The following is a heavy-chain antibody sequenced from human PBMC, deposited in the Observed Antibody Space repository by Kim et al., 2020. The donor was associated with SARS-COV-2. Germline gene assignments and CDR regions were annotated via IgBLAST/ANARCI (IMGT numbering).Heavy chain of an antibody. D-gene: IGHD6-25*01. CDR2: IGPGGERT. CDR3: VAGRQADH. J-gene: IGHJ4*02. V-gene: IGHV3-23*01. Sequence: GGSLRLSCVGSGFTFNIYGMNWVRQAPGKGLEWVSGIGPGGERTFYADSVKGRFTISRDNVKNTLSLQMNSLRVEDTAIYYCVAGRQADHWGQGTLVTVSS. CDR1: GFTFNIYG.